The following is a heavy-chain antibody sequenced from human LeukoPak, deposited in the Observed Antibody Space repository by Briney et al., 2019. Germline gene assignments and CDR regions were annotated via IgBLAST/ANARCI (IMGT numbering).Heavy chain of an antibody. CDR2: ISTDGTYT. V-gene: IGHV3-74*01. CDR3: ARGPSYCGGDCYYYFDY. J-gene: IGHJ4*02. CDR1: GFTFSSFW. D-gene: IGHD2-21*01. Sequence: GGSLRLSCAASGFTFSSFWMHWVRQAPGEGLVWVSRISTDGTYTDYADSVKGRFTISRDNAKNTLYLQMNSLRAEDTAVYYCARGPSYCGGDCYYYFDYWGQGTLVTVSS.